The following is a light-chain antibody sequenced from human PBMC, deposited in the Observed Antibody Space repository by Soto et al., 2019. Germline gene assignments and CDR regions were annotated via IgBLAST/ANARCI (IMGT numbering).Light chain of an antibody. V-gene: IGKV3D-20*02. CDR3: QQRSNWPWT. J-gene: IGKJ1*01. CDR1: QSVSSTY. Sequence: EIVLTQSPGTLSLSPGERATLSCRASQSVSSTYLAWYQQKPGQAPRLLLYGASTRATGIPDRFSGSGSGTDFTLTISRLEPEDFAVYYCQQRSNWPWTFGQGTKVDI. CDR2: GAS.